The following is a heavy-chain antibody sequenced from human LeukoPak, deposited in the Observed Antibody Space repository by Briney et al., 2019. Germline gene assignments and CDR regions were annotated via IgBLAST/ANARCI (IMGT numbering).Heavy chain of an antibody. CDR1: GVSVTSYY. CDR2: IYTSGST. V-gene: IGHV4-4*07. Sequence: SETLSLTCTVSGVSVTSYYWSWLRQPAGKGLEWIGRIYTSGSTSYNPSLRSRLTMSVDTSKNQFSLNLSSVTAADTAVYYCARFTKDSSSSSGYYSDYWGQGTLVTVSS. CDR3: ARFTKDSSSSSGYYSDY. D-gene: IGHD6-13*01. J-gene: IGHJ4*02.